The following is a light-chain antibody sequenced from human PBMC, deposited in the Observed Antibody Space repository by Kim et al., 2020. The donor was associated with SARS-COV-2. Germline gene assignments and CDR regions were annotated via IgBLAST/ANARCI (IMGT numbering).Light chain of an antibody. J-gene: IGLJ2*01. Sequence: SYELTQPPSVSVSPGQTASITCSGDKLGDKYACWYQQKPGQSPVQVIYQDSKRPSGIPERFSGSNSGNTATLTISGTQAMDEADYYCQEWDSSTVVFGGG. CDR1: KLGDKY. CDR2: QDS. CDR3: QEWDSSTVV. V-gene: IGLV3-1*01.